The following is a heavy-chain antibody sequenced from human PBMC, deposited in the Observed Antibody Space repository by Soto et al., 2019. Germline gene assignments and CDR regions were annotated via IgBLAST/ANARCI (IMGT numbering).Heavy chain of an antibody. D-gene: IGHD6-19*01. CDR2: INHSGST. CDR3: ARGWSGWRVWLDY. V-gene: IGHV4-34*01. CDR1: GGSFSGYY. J-gene: IGHJ4*02. Sequence: QVQLQQWGAGLLKPSETLSLTCAVYGGSFSGYYWSWIRQPPGKGLEWIGEINHSGSTNYNPSLKSRVTISVAPSKNQFSLKLSSVTAADTAVYYCARGWSGWRVWLDYWGQGTLVTVSS.